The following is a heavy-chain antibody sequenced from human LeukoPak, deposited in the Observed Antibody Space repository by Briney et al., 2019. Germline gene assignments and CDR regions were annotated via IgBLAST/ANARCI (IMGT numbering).Heavy chain of an antibody. CDR2: ISSSSSYI. CDR1: GFTFSSYS. Sequence: PGGSLRLSCAASGFTFSSYSMNWVRQAPGKGLEWVSSISSSSSYIYYADSVKGRFTISRDNAKNTLYLQMNSLRAEDTAIYYCSGYEGLDIWGQGTMVTVSS. V-gene: IGHV3-21*01. J-gene: IGHJ3*02. D-gene: IGHD3-22*01. CDR3: SGYEGLDI.